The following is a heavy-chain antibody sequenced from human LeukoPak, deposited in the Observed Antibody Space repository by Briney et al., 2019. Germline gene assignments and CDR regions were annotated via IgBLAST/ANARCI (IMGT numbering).Heavy chain of an antibody. CDR2: MNPNSGNT. V-gene: IGHV1-8*01. Sequence: GGSVKVSCKASGYIFTSYDINWARQATGQGLEWVGWMNPNSGNTGYAQKFQGRFTMTRNTSISTLYMEVSSLRSEDTAVYYCAREGPYNRPFDYWGQGTLVTVSS. D-gene: IGHD1-1*01. CDR3: AREGPYNRPFDY. CDR1: GYIFTSYD. J-gene: IGHJ4*02.